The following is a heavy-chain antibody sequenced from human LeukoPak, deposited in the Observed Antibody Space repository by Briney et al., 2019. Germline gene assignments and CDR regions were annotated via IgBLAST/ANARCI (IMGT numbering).Heavy chain of an antibody. CDR3: ARDRAAGKYYFDH. D-gene: IGHD6-13*01. Sequence: PGGSLRLSCVVSGFGFSDSYMTWIRQTPGKGLEWLAYISGSGSDMYYADSVKGRFTISRDNSKNTLYLQMNSLRAEDTAVYYCARDRAAGKYYFDHWGQGTLVTVSS. J-gene: IGHJ4*02. CDR1: GFGFSDSY. CDR2: ISGSGSDM. V-gene: IGHV3-11*01.